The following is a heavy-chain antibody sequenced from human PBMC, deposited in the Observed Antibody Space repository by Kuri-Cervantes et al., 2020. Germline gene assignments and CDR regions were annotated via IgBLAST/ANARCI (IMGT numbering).Heavy chain of an antibody. V-gene: IGHV4-38-2*01. D-gene: IGHD3-22*01. J-gene: IGHJ5*02. CDR1: GYSINSGYY. CDR2: FYSSGST. Sequence: SETLSLTCAVSGYSINSGYYWGWIRQPPGKGLEWIGNFYSSGSTYNNPSLKSRVTISVDTSKNQFSLRLSSVTAADTAVYYCARLTDSHYDSSEYYGDNWFDPWGQGTLVTVSS. CDR3: ARLTDSHYDSSEYYGDNWFDP.